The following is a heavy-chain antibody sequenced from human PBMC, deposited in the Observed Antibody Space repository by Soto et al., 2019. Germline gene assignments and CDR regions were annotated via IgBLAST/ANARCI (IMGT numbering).Heavy chain of an antibody. CDR3: VNMMIARGAFDF. J-gene: IGHJ4*02. CDR2: ISPQGGST. CDR1: GFAFSSYA. D-gene: IGHD2-21*01. V-gene: IGHV3-64D*06. Sequence: LGGSLRLSCSASGFAFSSYAMHWVRQTPGKGLEYVSAISPQGGSTYYADSVKGRFTISRDDSKNTVYLQMSSLRPDDTAVYYCVNMMIARGAFDFWGQGTLVTVSS.